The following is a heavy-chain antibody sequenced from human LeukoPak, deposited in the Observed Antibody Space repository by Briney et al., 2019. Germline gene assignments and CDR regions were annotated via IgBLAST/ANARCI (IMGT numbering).Heavy chain of an antibody. D-gene: IGHD2-2*01. CDR1: GGSISSYY. Sequence: SETLSLTCTVSGGSISSYYWSWIRQPPGKGLEWIGYIYYSGSTNYNPSLKSRVTISVDTSKNQFSLKLSSVTAADTAVYYCARGICSSTSCYANWFDPWGQGTLVTASS. V-gene: IGHV4-59*01. CDR3: ARGICSSTSCYANWFDP. CDR2: IYYSGST. J-gene: IGHJ5*02.